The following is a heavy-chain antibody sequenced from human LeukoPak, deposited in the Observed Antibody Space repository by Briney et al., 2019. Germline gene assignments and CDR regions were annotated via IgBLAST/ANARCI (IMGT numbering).Heavy chain of an antibody. J-gene: IGHJ4*02. CDR3: ARTLPSGTSDY. Sequence: SGTLSLTCTVSGGSISSYYWSWIRQPPGKGLEWIAYIYYSGTTNYNPSLKSRVTISVDTVRNQFSLKLSSVTAADTAVYYCARTLPSGTSDYWGQGTLVTVSS. D-gene: IGHD3-10*01. V-gene: IGHV4-59*01. CDR1: GGSISSYY. CDR2: IYYSGTT.